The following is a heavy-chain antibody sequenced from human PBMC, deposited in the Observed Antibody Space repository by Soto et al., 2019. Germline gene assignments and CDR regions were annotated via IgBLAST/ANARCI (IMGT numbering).Heavy chain of an antibody. V-gene: IGHV3-23*01. CDR2: ISDSGGTT. D-gene: IGHD1-26*01. CDR1: GFTFSSYA. CDR3: AKAAVGAPNADFDI. Sequence: GGSLRLSCAASGFTFSSYAMTWVRRAPGKGLEWVSSISDSGGTTYYADSVKGRFTISRDNSKNTVFLQMNSLSAEDTALYYCAKAAVGAPNADFDIWGQGTMVTVSS. J-gene: IGHJ3*02.